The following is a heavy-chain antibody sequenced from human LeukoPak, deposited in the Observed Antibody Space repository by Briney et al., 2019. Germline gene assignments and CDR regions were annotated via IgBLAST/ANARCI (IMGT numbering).Heavy chain of an antibody. CDR2: IYSGGST. J-gene: IGHJ4*02. CDR3: AKDYRATATDY. Sequence: GGSLRLSCAASGFTVSRNYMSWVRQAPGKGLEWVSVIYSGGSTYYADSVKGRFTISRDNSKNTLYLQMNSLRAEDTAVYYCAKDYRATATDYWGQGTLVTVSS. CDR1: GFTVSRNY. V-gene: IGHV3-53*01. D-gene: IGHD2-21*02.